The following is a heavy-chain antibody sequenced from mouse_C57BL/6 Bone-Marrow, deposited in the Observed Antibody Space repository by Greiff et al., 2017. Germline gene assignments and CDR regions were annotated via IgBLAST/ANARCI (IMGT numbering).Heavy chain of an antibody. Sequence: QVQLQQPGAELVKPGASVKMSCKASGYTFTSYWITWVKQRPGQGLEWIGDIYPGSGSTNYNEKFKSKATLTVDTSSSTAYMQLSSLTSEYSAVYYCAIDSSGFPGFAYGGQGTLVTVSA. D-gene: IGHD3-2*02. J-gene: IGHJ3*01. CDR1: GYTFTSYW. CDR3: AIDSSGFPGFAY. V-gene: IGHV1-55*01. CDR2: IYPGSGST.